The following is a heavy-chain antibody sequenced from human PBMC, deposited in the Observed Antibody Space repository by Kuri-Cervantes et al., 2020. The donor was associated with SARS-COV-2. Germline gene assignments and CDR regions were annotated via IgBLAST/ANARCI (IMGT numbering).Heavy chain of an antibody. V-gene: IGHV3-30-3*01. D-gene: IGHD3-10*01. CDR3: ARGFRAGPGEYFDL. Sequence: GGSLRLSCAASGFTFSSYAMHWVCQAPGKGLEWVAVISYDGSNKYYADSVNGRFTISRDNSKNTLYLQMNSLRAEDTAVYYCARGFRAGPGEYFDLWGRGTLVTVSS. CDR1: GFTFSSYA. J-gene: IGHJ2*01. CDR2: ISYDGSNK.